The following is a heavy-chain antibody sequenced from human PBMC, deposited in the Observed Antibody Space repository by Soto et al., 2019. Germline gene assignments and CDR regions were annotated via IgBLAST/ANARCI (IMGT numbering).Heavy chain of an antibody. V-gene: IGHV3-23*01. CDR2: ISGSGGST. D-gene: IGHD4-17*01. CDR1: GFTFSSYA. Sequence: EVQLLESGGGLVQPGGSLRLSCAASGFTFSSYAMSWVRQAPGKGLEWVSAISGSGGSTYYADSVKGRFTISRDNSKNTLYLQMNSLRAEDTAVYYCAKDNLVAPTEANYGVGSPILHPFDYWGQGTLVTVSS. J-gene: IGHJ4*02. CDR3: AKDNLVAPTEANYGVGSPILHPFDY.